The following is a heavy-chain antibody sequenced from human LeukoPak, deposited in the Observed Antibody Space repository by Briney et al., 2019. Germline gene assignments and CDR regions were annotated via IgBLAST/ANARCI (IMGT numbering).Heavy chain of an antibody. D-gene: IGHD3-3*01. CDR2: IRVSGDST. CDR1: GFTFNNHA. CDR3: AKMSGYYSRWASTFDS. J-gene: IGHJ4*02. V-gene: IGHV3-23*01. Sequence: GGSLRLSCAASGFTFNNHAMTWVRQAPGGGLEGVSAIRVSGDSTYYTYSTQSRFTISTDNSKKTLYLQMNSQRAEDTALYYCAKMSGYYSRWASTFDSCGQGALVTVSS.